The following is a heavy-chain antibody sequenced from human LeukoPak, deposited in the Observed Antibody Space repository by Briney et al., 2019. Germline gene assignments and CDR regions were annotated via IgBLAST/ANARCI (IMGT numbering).Heavy chain of an antibody. D-gene: IGHD3-22*01. V-gene: IGHV5-51*01. CDR1: GYSFTSYW. CDR3: ARRDEYYCDSSGYYPLDWYFDL. J-gene: IGHJ2*01. Sequence: GESLKISCKGSGYSFTSYWIGWVRQMPGKGLEWMGIIYPGDSDTRYSPSFQGQVTISADKSISTAYLQWSSLKASDTAMYYCARRDEYYCDSSGYYPLDWYFDLWGRGTLVTVSS. CDR2: IYPGDSDT.